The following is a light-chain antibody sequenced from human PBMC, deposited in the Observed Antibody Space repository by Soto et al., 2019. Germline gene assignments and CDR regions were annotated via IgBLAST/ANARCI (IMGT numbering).Light chain of an antibody. J-gene: IGLJ1*01. CDR3: AAWTNSLNAAV. V-gene: IGLV1-44*01. CDR2: SNK. Sequence: QSVLTHPPSASGAPGQRVTISCLGSSSNVGRNTVSWYQQFPVTAPKLLIHSNKKRPSGVPDRFSGSKSGTSAYLAISGLQSEDEADYFCAAWTNSLNAAVFGGVTKVTVL. CDR1: SSNVGRNT.